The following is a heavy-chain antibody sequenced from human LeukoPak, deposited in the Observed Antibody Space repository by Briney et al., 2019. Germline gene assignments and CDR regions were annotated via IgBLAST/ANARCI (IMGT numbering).Heavy chain of an antibody. CDR3: AREGFTNYERELDY. Sequence: GRSLRLSCAAFGFTFGDYAMHWVRQAPGKGLEWVAVIWYDGNNKYYADSVKGRFTTSRDNSKDTLYLQMNSLSPEDTAMYYCAREGFTNYERELDYWGQGTQVTVS. CDR1: GFTFGDYA. J-gene: IGHJ4*02. V-gene: IGHV3-33*01. D-gene: IGHD4/OR15-4a*01. CDR2: IWYDGNNK.